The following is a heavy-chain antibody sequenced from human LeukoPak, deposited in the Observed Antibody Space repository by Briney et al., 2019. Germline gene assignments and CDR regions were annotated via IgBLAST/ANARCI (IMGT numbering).Heavy chain of an antibody. Sequence: SETLSLTCTVSGGSISSYYWSWIRHPPGKGLEWIGNIYYSGSTNYNPSLKSRVTISVDTSKNQFSLQLGSVTAADTAVYYCARGYSSSSSSLYYYYMDVWGRGATVTVSS. CDR3: ARGYSSSSSSLYYYYMDV. J-gene: IGHJ6*03. V-gene: IGHV4-59*08. CDR1: GGSISSYY. D-gene: IGHD6-6*01. CDR2: IYYSGST.